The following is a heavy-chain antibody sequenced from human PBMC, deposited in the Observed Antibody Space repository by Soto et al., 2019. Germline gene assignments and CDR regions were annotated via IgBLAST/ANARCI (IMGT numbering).Heavy chain of an antibody. V-gene: IGHV5-51*01. CDR3: ARTAAAGNYYYVVDV. J-gene: IGHJ6*02. CDR1: GYSFTSYW. CDR2: IYPGDSDT. Sequence: PGESLKISCKGSGYSFTSYWIGWVRQMPGKGLEWMGIIYPGDSDTRYSPSFQGQVTISADKSISTAYLQWSSLKASDTAIYYCARTAAAGNYYYVVDVWGQGTTVTVSS. D-gene: IGHD6-13*01.